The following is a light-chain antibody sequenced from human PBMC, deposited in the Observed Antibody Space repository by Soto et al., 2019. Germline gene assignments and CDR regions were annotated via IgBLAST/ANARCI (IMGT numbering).Light chain of an antibody. Sequence: QAVLTQPPSVSAAPGQTVTISCSGSSSNIANNYVSWYQQLPGAAPKLLIYDNNERPSGIPDRFSGSKSGTSATLGITGLQTGDEADYYCGTWDTSLSAYVFGTGTKLTVL. CDR2: DNN. CDR3: GTWDTSLSAYV. CDR1: SSNIANNY. V-gene: IGLV1-51*01. J-gene: IGLJ1*01.